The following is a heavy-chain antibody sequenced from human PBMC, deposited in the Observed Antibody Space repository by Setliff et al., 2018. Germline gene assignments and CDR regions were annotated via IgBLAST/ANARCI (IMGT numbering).Heavy chain of an antibody. CDR2: THIDGITV. V-gene: IGHV3-48*03. CDR1: GFSFSRYE. CDR3: AKSRPMIVPGSVDY. J-gene: IGHJ4*02. D-gene: IGHD3-22*01. Sequence: LRLSCAASGFSFSRYEMIWVRQAPGKGLEWVSKTHIDGITVYSDSVKGRSIIYRYNARNSLHLQMNSLRAEDTAVYYCAKSRPMIVPGSVDYWGLGTLVTVSS.